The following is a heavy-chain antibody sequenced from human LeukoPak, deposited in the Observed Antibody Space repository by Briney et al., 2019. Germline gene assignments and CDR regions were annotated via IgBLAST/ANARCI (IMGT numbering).Heavy chain of an antibody. V-gene: IGHV3-23*01. J-gene: IGHJ4*02. CDR1: GFTFSSYA. D-gene: IGHD2-2*01. Sequence: GGSLRLSCAASGFTFSSYAMSWVRQAPEKGLEWVSAISGSGGSTYYADSVKGRFTISRDNSKNTLYLQMNSLRAEDTAVYYCAKNSVGYCSSTSCPFYFDYWGQGTLVTVSS. CDR2: ISGSGGST. CDR3: AKNSVGYCSSTSCPFYFDY.